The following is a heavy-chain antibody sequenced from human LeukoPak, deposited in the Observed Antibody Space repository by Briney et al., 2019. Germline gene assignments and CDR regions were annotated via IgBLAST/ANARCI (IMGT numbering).Heavy chain of an antibody. CDR1: GFIFSSYT. D-gene: IGHD3-22*01. V-gene: IGHV3-30*04. CDR2: ISYDGSNK. J-gene: IGHJ4*02. CDR3: ARTYYYDSSSYYAPADY. Sequence: GGSLRLSCAASGFIFSSYTMHWVRQAPGKGLKWVAVISYDGSNKYYADSVKGRFTISRDNSKNTLYLQMNSLRSEDTAMYYCARTYYYDSSSYYAPADYWGQGTLVTVSS.